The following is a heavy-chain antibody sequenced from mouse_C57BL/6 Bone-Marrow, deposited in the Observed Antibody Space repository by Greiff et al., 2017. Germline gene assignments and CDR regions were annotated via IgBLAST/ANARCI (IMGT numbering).Heavy chain of an antibody. CDR2: IYPRSGNT. Sequence: VQLQESGAELARPGASVKLSCKASGYTFTSYGISWVKQRTGQGLEWIGEIYPRSGNTYYNEKFKGKATLTADKSSSTAYMELRSLTSEDSAVYVCAVRQLRLPFAYWGQGTLVTVSA. CDR3: AVRQLRLPFAY. J-gene: IGHJ3*01. CDR1: GYTFTSYG. V-gene: IGHV1-81*01. D-gene: IGHD3-2*02.